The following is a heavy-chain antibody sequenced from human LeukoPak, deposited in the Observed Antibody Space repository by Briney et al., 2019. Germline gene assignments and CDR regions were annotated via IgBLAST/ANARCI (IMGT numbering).Heavy chain of an antibody. J-gene: IGHJ5*02. D-gene: IGHD1-1*01. V-gene: IGHV4-4*07. Sequence: PSETLSLTCTAPGGSISSYYWSWIRQPAGKGLELIGRIYTSGSTNYNPSLKSRVTMSVDTSENQFSLKLSSVTAADTAVYYCARAPTGTGGWNWFDPWGQGTLVTVSS. CDR2: IYTSGST. CDR1: GGSISSYY. CDR3: ARAPTGTGGWNWFDP.